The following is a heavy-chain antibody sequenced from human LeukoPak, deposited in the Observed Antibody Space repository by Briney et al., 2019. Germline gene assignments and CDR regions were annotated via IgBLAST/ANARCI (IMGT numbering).Heavy chain of an antibody. CDR3: APGGDYTFFDY. CDR1: GFTFSNYG. V-gene: IGHV3-30*03. D-gene: IGHD4-17*01. J-gene: IGHJ4*02. CDR2: ISFDGRNR. Sequence: GGSLRLSCAASGFTFSNYGMHWVRQAPGKGLEWVAVISFDGRNRHYADSVMGRFTIFRDNSKDTLFLQVNSLRAEDTAVYYCAPGGDYTFFDYWGQGTLVTVSS.